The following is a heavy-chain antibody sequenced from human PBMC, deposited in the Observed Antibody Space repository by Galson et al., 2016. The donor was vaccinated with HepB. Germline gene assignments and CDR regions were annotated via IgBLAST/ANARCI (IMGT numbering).Heavy chain of an antibody. Sequence: SLRLSCAASGFTFGEFAMSWFRQAPGKGLGWVGFIRSKTFGGTTEYAASVKGRFTISRDDSKAIAYLQMSSLKTEDTAFYYCSRGLFGVVPYWGQGTLVTVSS. J-gene: IGHJ4*02. D-gene: IGHD3-3*01. CDR3: SRGLFGVVPY. V-gene: IGHV3-49*03. CDR2: IRSKTFGGTT. CDR1: GFTFGEFA.